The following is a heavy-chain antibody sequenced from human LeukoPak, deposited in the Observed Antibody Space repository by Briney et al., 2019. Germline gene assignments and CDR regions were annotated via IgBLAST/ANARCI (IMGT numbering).Heavy chain of an antibody. D-gene: IGHD4-23*01. CDR3: AKGGPTVATPFDY. CDR1: SFTFSNYA. Sequence: GGSLRLSCAASSFTFSNYAMTWVRQAPGKGLEWVSTITSSGASTDYADSVKGRFTISRDNSKNTLFLQTNSLRADDTAVYYCAKGGPTVATPFDYWGQGTLVTVSS. J-gene: IGHJ4*02. CDR2: ITSSGAST. V-gene: IGHV3-23*01.